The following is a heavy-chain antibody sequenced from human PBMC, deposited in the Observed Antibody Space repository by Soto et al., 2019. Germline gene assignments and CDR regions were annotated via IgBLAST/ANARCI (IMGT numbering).Heavy chain of an antibody. CDR1: GFTVGNNY. CDR3: AKDGRGSGSHYSSFGY. CDR2: IYSTGTT. J-gene: IGHJ4*02. V-gene: IGHV3-53*01. D-gene: IGHD3-10*01. Sequence: EVQLVESGGGLIQPGGSLKLSCAASGFTVGNNYMSWVRQAPGKGLEWVSLIYSTGTTKYADSVKGRFTVSRDNDKNTLHLQMISLRAGDTAVYYCAKDGRGSGSHYSSFGYWGQGTLVTVSS.